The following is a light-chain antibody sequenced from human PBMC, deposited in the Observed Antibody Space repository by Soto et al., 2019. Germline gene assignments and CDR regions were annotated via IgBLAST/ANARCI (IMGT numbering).Light chain of an antibody. CDR3: SSYTCSSMDNV. V-gene: IGLV2-14*01. Sequence: QSALTQPASVSGSPGQSITISCTGTSSDAGGYNYVSWYQQHPGKAPKLMIYEVSNRPSGVSNRFSGSKSGNTASLPISGLQAEDESDYYCSSYTCSSMDNVFGTRTKVTVL. J-gene: IGLJ1*01. CDR2: EVS. CDR1: SSDAGGYNY.